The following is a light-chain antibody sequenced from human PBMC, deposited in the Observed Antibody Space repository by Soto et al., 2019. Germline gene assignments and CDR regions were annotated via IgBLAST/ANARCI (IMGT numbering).Light chain of an antibody. J-gene: IGLJ3*02. V-gene: IGLV1-40*01. CDR3: QSYYSSLSGWV. CDR2: GNS. Sequence: QSVLTQPPSVSGAPGQRVTISCTGSSSNIGAGYDVHWYQQLPGTAPKLLIYGNSNRPSGIPDRFSGSKSGTSASLAITGLRAEDDADYYCQSYYSSLSGWVFGGGTKLTVL. CDR1: SSNIGAGYD.